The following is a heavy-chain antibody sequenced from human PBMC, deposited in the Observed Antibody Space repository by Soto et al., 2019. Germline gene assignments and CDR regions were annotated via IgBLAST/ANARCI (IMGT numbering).Heavy chain of an antibody. D-gene: IGHD2-21*02. CDR2: IIPIFGIA. CDR1: GGSFRSNA. J-gene: IGHJ1*01. V-gene: IGHV1-69*15. Sequence: QVQLVQSGAEVKKPGSSVKISCKASGGSFRSNALSWVRQAPGQGLEWMGRIIPIFGIANYAQRFQDRVTIPADESTGTAYMELSSLISEDTAVYYCARVGEYCGGACPLYFQLWDKGTLVTVST. CDR3: ARVGEYCGGACPLYFQL.